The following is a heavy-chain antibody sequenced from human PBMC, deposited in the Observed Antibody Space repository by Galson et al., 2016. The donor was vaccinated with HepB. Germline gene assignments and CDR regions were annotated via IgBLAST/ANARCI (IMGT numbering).Heavy chain of an antibody. CDR3: SRGSQDDIEVDGDLEQDY. Sequence: SLRLSCAASGYIFSQYGMHWVRQAPGQGLESVAVIGHDGRNEYYADSVQGRFTISRDNSKNTLYVQMNNLRVEDTAVYYCSRGSQDDIEVDGDLEQDYWGQGTLVTVSS. CDR1: GYIFSQYG. V-gene: IGHV3-33*01. J-gene: IGHJ4*02. CDR2: IGHDGRNE. D-gene: IGHD2-15*01.